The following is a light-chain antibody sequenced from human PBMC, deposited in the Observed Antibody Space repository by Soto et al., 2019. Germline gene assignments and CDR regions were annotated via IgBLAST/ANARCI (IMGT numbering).Light chain of an antibody. V-gene: IGKV3-11*01. J-gene: IGKJ1*01. CDR1: QSVSSY. Sequence: EIVLTQSQATLSFTPGLNANXCRRASQSVSSYLAWYQQKPGQAPRLLIYDAYNRATGIPPRFSGSGSGTDFTLTISSLEPEDSAVYYCQQRHMWPITFGQGTKVDIK. CDR3: QQRHMWPIT. CDR2: DAY.